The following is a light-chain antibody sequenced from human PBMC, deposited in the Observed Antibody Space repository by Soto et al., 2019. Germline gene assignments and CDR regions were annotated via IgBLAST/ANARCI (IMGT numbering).Light chain of an antibody. CDR1: SSDVGDYNY. J-gene: IGLJ2*01. CDR2: EVN. V-gene: IGLV2-14*01. Sequence: QSALTQPASVSGSPGQSITISCTGASSDVGDYNYVSWYQHHPGKAPKLLIYEVNNRPSGVSNRFSGSKSGNTASLTISGLQAEDEADYYCSSYTTSSTYVVFGGGTKLTVL. CDR3: SSYTTSSTYVV.